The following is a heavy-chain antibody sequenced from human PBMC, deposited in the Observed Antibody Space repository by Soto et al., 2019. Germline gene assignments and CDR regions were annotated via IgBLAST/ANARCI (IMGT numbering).Heavy chain of an antibody. D-gene: IGHD2-21*01. J-gene: IGHJ4*02. V-gene: IGHV4-59*01. Sequence: PSETLSLTCTVSGASISYYYWSWIRQPPGKGLEWIGHMYNSGSTNYNASLKSRVTISVDTSKNQFSLKLSSVTAADTAVYYCARDREFRFDYWGQGTLVTV. CDR1: GASISYYY. CDR3: ARDREFRFDY. CDR2: MYNSGST.